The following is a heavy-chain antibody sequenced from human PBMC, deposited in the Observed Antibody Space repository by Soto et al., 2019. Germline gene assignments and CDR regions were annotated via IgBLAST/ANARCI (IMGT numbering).Heavy chain of an antibody. Sequence: QVQLVQSGAEVKKRGASVKVSCKASGYTFTRSGISWVRQAPGQGLEWMGWISTYNGDTNYAQTFQGRVTMTTDTDTITVHMEVRRLISDETAVYYCAREGVAPYYYYGMDVWGQGTSVTVSS. CDR1: GYTFTRSG. V-gene: IGHV1-18*01. D-gene: IGHD5-12*01. CDR3: AREGVAPYYYYGMDV. CDR2: ISTYNGDT. J-gene: IGHJ6*02.